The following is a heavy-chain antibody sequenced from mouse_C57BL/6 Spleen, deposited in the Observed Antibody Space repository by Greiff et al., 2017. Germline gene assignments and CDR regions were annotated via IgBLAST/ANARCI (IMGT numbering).Heavy chain of an antibody. V-gene: IGHV1-80*01. CDR1: GYAFSSYW. CDR3: GRRGENVDWDFGG. Sequence: QVQLQQSGAELVKPGASVKISCKASGYAFSSYWMNWVKQRPGKGLEWIGQIYPGDGDTNYNGKFKGKATLTADKSSSTAYMQLSSLTSEDSAVYFCGRRGENVDWDFGGWGTGATVTVS. J-gene: IGHJ1*03. CDR2: IYPGDGDT.